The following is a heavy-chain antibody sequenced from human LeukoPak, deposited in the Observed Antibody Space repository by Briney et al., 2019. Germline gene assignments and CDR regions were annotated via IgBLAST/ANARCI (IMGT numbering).Heavy chain of an antibody. CDR3: ARNHYDWLGTAAFDI. D-gene: IGHD3-22*01. CDR1: GFTFSSYS. V-gene: IGHV3-53*01. CDR2: IYSGGST. J-gene: IGHJ3*02. Sequence: PGGSLRLSCAASGFTFSSYSMNWVRQAPGKGLEWVSVIYSGGSTYYADSVKGRFTISRDNSKNTLYLQMNSLRAEDTAVYYCARNHYDWLGTAAFDIWGQGTMVTVSS.